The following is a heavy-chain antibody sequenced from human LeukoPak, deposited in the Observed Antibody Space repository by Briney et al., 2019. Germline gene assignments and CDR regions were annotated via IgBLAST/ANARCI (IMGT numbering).Heavy chain of an antibody. J-gene: IGHJ5*01. D-gene: IGHD3-22*01. CDR1: GFTFYMYA. CDR2: MCGTAGCT. V-gene: IGHV3-23*01. CDR3: AKDRPNFHEDSDHYYSRDVDS. Sequence: GGSLTLSCQASGFTFYMYAMSWVRQAPGKGLEWVASMCGTAGCTFYPDSVKGRFTISRDNSKNVLYLRMNSLTAEDTAIYYCAKDRPNFHEDSDHYYSRDVDSWGQGTLVTVSS.